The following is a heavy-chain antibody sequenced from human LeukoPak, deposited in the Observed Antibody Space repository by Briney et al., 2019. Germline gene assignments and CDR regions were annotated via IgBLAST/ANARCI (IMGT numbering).Heavy chain of an antibody. CDR2: IYYSGST. Sequence: SETLSLTCTVSGGSISSYYWSWIRQPPGKGLEWIGYIYYSGSTNYNPSLKSRVTISVDTSKNQFSLKLSSVTAADTAVYYCIGGASCSSTSCPFDYWGQGTLVTVSS. CDR1: GGSISSYY. CDR3: IGGASCSSTSCPFDY. V-gene: IGHV4-59*01. D-gene: IGHD2-2*01. J-gene: IGHJ4*02.